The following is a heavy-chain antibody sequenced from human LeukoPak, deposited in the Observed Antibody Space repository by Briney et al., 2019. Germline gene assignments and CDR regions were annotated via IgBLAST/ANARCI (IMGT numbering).Heavy chain of an antibody. D-gene: IGHD3-3*01. CDR3: ARPRTYYDFWRGYPPFDY. CDR2: IITNFGTT. Sequence: SVKVSRKASGGTFSNYAINWMRQAPGQGLEWLGGIITNFGTTNYAQKYQGRVTITADESTSTVYMELSSLRSEDTAVYYCARPRTYYDFWRGYPPFDYWGQGTLVTVSS. V-gene: IGHV1-69*13. CDR1: GGTFSNYA. J-gene: IGHJ4*02.